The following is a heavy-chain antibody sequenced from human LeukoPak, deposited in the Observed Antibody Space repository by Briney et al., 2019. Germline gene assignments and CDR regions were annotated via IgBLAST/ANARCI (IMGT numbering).Heavy chain of an antibody. D-gene: IGHD3-3*01. Sequence: SETLSLTCTVSGGSISSYYGSWLRQPPGKGLEWLGYIYYSGSTNYNPSLKSQVTISVDTSKNQFSLMLSSVTAADTAVYYCARSASYYDLWSGPNWFDPWGQGTLVTVSS. V-gene: IGHV4-59*01. J-gene: IGHJ5*02. CDR3: ARSASYYDLWSGPNWFDP. CDR1: GGSISSYY. CDR2: IYYSGST.